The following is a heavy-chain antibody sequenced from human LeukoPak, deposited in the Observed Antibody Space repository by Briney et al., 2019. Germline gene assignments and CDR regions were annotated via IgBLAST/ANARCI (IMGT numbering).Heavy chain of an antibody. CDR2: IAYNERDK. CDR1: GFTFTNYG. V-gene: IGHV3-30*02. Sequence: PGGSLRLSRAASGFTFTNYGIHWVRRAPGKGLEWVAFIAYNERDKHYADSAKGRFTISRENSKNTLYLQMNSLRGEDTGVYYCAKDQGYSQDYWGQGTLVTVSS. J-gene: IGHJ4*02. CDR3: AKDQGYSQDY. D-gene: IGHD5-18*01.